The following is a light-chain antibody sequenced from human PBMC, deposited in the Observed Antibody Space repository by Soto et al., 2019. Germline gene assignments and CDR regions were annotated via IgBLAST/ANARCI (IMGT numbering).Light chain of an antibody. CDR1: SSNIGINY. CDR3: AAWDDSLSGWV. V-gene: IGLV1-47*01. J-gene: IGLJ3*02. CDR2: RNN. Sequence: QSVLTQPPSASGTPGQRVTISCSGSSSNIGINYVYWYQQLPGTAPKLLIYRNNQRPSGVPDRFSGSKSGTSASLAISGLRSEDEADYYCAAWDDSLSGWVFGGGTKSPS.